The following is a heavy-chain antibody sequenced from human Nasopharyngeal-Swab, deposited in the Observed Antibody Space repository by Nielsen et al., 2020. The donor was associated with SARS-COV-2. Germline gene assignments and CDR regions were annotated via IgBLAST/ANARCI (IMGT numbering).Heavy chain of an antibody. V-gene: IGHV1-3*01. Sequence: ASLKVSCNASGYTFGNYAIQWGRQAPRQRREWMGWINAGSGQTRYSQTFQDRVTITRDTSASTVYMELSSLRPEDTAVYYCARERELQSHQYYYYMDVWGKGTTVAVSS. CDR2: INAGSGQT. J-gene: IGHJ6*03. CDR3: ARERELQSHQYYYYMDV. CDR1: GYTFGNYA. D-gene: IGHD2-2*01.